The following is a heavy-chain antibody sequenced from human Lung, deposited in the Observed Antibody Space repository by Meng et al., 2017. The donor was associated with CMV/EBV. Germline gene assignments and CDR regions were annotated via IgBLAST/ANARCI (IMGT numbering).Heavy chain of an antibody. V-gene: IGHV3-23*01. CDR1: GLTFSSYA. J-gene: IGHJ6*02. Sequence: GGSLRLSCAASGLTFSSYAMSWVRQAPGKGLEWVSAISGSGGSTYYADSVKGRFTISRDNSKNTLYLQMNSLRAEDTAVYYCAKGGRRFLEWLSSHNYYYGMDVWGQGTTVTVSS. D-gene: IGHD3-3*01. CDR2: ISGSGGST. CDR3: AKGGRRFLEWLSSHNYYYGMDV.